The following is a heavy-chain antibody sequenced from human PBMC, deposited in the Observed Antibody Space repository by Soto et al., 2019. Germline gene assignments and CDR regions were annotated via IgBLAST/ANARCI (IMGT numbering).Heavy chain of an antibody. D-gene: IGHD2-2*01. CDR3: AREDSIIIPAVSDF. CDR1: GFNFNNYG. Sequence: GASVKVSCEVSGFNFNNYGINWVRQAPGKGLEWVSSVSKSDYTYYSDSVKGRFTISRDNAKNSVSLQMNTLRAEDTAVYYCAREDSIIIPAVSDFWGQGTLVTVSS. CDR2: VSKSDYT. V-gene: IGHV3-21*01. J-gene: IGHJ4*02.